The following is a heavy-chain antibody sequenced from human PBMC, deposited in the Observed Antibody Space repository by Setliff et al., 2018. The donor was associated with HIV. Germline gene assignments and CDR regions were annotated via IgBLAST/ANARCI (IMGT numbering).Heavy chain of an antibody. Sequence: PSETLSLTCTVSGDSIDSPHCWSWVRQSLEKGLEWIGEVCQRGGINYYPFFWSRAIISMDKPKSHFSLRLTSVTAADTAVYYCARDRIPAPNWFDPWGQGTLVTVSS. V-gene: IGHV4-4*02. CDR2: VCQRGGI. D-gene: IGHD2-21*01. CDR1: GDSIDSPHC. J-gene: IGHJ5*02. CDR3: ARDRIPAPNWFDP.